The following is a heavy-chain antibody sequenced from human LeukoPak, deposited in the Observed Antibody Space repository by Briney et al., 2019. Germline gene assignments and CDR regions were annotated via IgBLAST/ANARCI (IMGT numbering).Heavy chain of an antibody. V-gene: IGHV3-30*02. CDR3: AKVPLSSSGWDREYYFDY. D-gene: IGHD6-19*01. J-gene: IGHJ4*02. CDR1: AFGFSSYG. CDR2: IRSDSSNQ. Sequence: GGSLRLSCAASAFGFSSYGMHWVRQAPGKGPEWVAFIRSDSSNQYYADSVKGRFTISRDNSKNTLFLEMNSLRAEDTAVYYCAKVPLSSSGWDREYYFDYWGQGTLVTVSS.